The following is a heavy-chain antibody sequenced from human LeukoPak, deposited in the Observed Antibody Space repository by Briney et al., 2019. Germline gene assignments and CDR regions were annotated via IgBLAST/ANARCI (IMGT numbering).Heavy chain of an antibody. V-gene: IGHV1-2*02. CDR2: LNPNSGGT. Sequence: EASVKVSCKASGYTFTDHYMHWVRQAPGQGLEWMGWLNPNSGGTKYVQRFQGRVTMTRDTSNSTAYMELSGLGSDDTAVYYCARDTRYSQHYYYGMDVWGQGTTVTVSS. J-gene: IGHJ6*02. CDR3: ARDTRYSQHYYYGMDV. CDR1: GYTFTDHY. D-gene: IGHD3-9*01.